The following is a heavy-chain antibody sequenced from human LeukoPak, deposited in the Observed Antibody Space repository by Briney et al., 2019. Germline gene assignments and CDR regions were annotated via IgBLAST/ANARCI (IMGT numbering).Heavy chain of an antibody. J-gene: IGHJ5*02. CDR1: GFTFSSYA. CDR2: ISYDGSNK. Sequence: GGSLRLSCAASGFTFSSYAMHWVRQAPGKGLEWVAVISYDGSNKYYADSVKGRFTISRDNSKNTLYLQMNSLRAEDTAVYYCARGPYSSSWTLTPWFDPWGQGTLVTVPS. D-gene: IGHD6-13*01. V-gene: IGHV3-30*01. CDR3: ARGPYSSSWTLTPWFDP.